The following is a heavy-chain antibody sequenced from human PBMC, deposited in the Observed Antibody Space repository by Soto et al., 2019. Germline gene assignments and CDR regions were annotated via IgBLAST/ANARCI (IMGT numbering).Heavy chain of an antibody. CDR1: GYTFSNYG. CDR2: ISLYSDGT. V-gene: IGHV1-18*01. CDR3: ARVVPGAEAWFGP. D-gene: IGHD2-2*01. J-gene: IGHJ5*02. Sequence: PSVKVSCKTSGYTFSNYGITWVRQAPGQPLEWLGWISLYSDGTNYAQKFQGRVSMTTDTSTTTAYMELRSLRSDDTAVYYCARVVPGAEAWFGPWGQGTLVTVSS.